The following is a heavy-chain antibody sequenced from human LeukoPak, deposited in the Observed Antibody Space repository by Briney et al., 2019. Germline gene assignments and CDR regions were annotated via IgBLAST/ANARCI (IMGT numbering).Heavy chain of an antibody. V-gene: IGHV3-48*01. Sequence: GGSLRLSCAASGFTFSSYNMNWVRQAPGKGLEWVSYISSSGSTIYYADSVKGRFTISRDNSKNTLYLQMNSLRAEDTAVYYCAKSILLQWEPPDYWGQGTLVTVSS. CDR3: AKSILLQWEPPDY. CDR2: ISSSGSTI. CDR1: GFTFSSYN. J-gene: IGHJ4*02. D-gene: IGHD1-26*01.